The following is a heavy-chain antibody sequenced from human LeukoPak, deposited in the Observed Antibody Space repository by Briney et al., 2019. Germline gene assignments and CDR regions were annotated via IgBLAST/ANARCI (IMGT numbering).Heavy chain of an antibody. D-gene: IGHD4-17*01. J-gene: IGHJ6*02. CDR2: INHSGST. CDR3: ARGQTYGDYKGNYGMDV. CDR1: GFTFSDFY. Sequence: LRLSRAASGFTFSDFYMSWIRQAPGKGLEWIGEINHSGSTNYNPSLKSRVTISVDTSKNQFSLKLSSVTAADTAVYYCARGQTYGDYKGNYGMDVWGQGTTVTVSS. V-gene: IGHV4-34*01.